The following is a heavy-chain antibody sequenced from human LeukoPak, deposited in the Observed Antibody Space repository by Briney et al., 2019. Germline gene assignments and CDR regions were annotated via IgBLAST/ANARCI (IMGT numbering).Heavy chain of an antibody. D-gene: IGHD6-6*01. V-gene: IGHV4-34*01. CDR2: INHSGST. J-gene: IGHJ6*02. Sequence: SETLSLTCAVYGGSFSGYYWSWIRQPPGEGLEWIGEINHSGSTNYNPSLKSRVTISVDTSKNQFSLKLSSVTAADTAVYYCARSRSSSLRPYYYYGMDVWGQGTTVTVSS. CDR3: ARSRSSSLRPYYYYGMDV. CDR1: GGSFSGYY.